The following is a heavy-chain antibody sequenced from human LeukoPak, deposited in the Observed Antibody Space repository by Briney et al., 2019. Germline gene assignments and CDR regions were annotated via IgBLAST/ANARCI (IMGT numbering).Heavy chain of an antibody. CDR3: ASISPVVVPAAAYYYYGMDV. CDR2: IYYSGST. Sequence: PSETLSLTCTVSGGSISSSSYYWGWIRQPPGKGLEWIGSIYYSGSTYYNPSLKSRVTISVDTSKNQFSLKLSSMTAADTAVYYCASISPVVVPAAAYYYYGMDVWGQGTTVTVSS. CDR1: GGSISSSSYY. V-gene: IGHV4-39*01. D-gene: IGHD2-2*01. J-gene: IGHJ6*02.